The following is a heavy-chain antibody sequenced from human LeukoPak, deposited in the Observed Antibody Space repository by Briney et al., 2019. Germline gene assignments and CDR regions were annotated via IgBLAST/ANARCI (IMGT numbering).Heavy chain of an antibody. J-gene: IGHJ4*02. CDR1: GFTFSDYY. CDR3: ASAKRWQLPFDY. V-gene: IGHV3-11*01. D-gene: IGHD1-26*01. CDR2: ISSSRSTL. Sequence: GGSLRLSCAASGFTFSDYYMSWVRQAPGKGVEGVSYISSSRSTLYYADSVKGRFTIFSDNAKNSLYLQMNSLRAEDTAVYYCASAKRWQLPFDYWGQGTLVTVSS.